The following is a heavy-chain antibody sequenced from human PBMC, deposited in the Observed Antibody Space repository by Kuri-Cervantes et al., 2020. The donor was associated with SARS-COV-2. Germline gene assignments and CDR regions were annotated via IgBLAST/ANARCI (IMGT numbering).Heavy chain of an antibody. D-gene: IGHD3-10*01. CDR3: AKDRTYGSGPGGYYGMDV. J-gene: IGHJ6*02. Sequence: GGSLRLSCAASGFTFSSYAMSWVRQAPGKGLEWVSAISGSGGSTYYADSVRGRFTISRDNSKNTLYLQMNSLRAEDTAVYYCAKDRTYGSGPGGYYGMDVWGQGTTVTVSS. V-gene: IGHV3-23*01. CDR1: GFTFSSYA. CDR2: ISGSGGST.